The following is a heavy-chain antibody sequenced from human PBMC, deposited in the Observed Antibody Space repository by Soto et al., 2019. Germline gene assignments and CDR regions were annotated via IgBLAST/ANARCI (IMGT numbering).Heavy chain of an antibody. CDR2: INHSGST. CDR3: ARGLLLWYGELSRRGDHYSDMDV. V-gene: IGHV4-34*01. D-gene: IGHD3-10*01. J-gene: IGHJ6*03. Sequence: QVQLQQWGAGLLKPSETLSLTCAVYGGSFSGYYWSWIRQPPGKGLEWIGEINHSGSTNYNPSLKSRVTISEDTSKNQFSLKLSSVTAADTAVYYCARGLLLWYGELSRRGDHYSDMDVWGKGTTVTVSS. CDR1: GGSFSGYY.